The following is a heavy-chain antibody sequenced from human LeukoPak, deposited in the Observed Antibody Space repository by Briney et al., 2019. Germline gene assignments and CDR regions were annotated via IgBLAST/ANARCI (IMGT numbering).Heavy chain of an antibody. V-gene: IGHV3-7*01. CDR3: VRDSLAFDI. J-gene: IGHJ3*02. CDR1: GFTFSSHW. CDR2: IKQDGSEK. Sequence: GGSLRLSCAASGFTFSSHWMRWVRQAPGKGLEWVANIKQDGSEKYYVDSVKGRFTISRDNAKNSLYLQMNDLRAEDTAVYYCVRDSLAFDIWGQGTMVTVSS.